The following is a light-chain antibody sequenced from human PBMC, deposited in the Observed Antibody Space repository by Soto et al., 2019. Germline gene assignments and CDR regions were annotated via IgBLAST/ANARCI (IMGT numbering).Light chain of an antibody. V-gene: IGKV3-11*01. Sequence: EIVLTQSPATLSLSPGERATLSCRASQSVSSYLAWYQQKPGQAPRLLIYDASNRATGIPAGFSGSGSGTDFTLTISSLEPEDFAVYYCQQRSNWPPITFGPGTKVDIK. CDR1: QSVSSY. CDR2: DAS. CDR3: QQRSNWPPIT. J-gene: IGKJ3*01.